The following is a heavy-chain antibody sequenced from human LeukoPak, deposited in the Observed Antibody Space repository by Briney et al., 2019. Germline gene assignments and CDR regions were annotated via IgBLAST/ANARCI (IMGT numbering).Heavy chain of an antibody. CDR3: ARVPGSHYYYYMDV. V-gene: IGHV3-20*01. CDR2: ISKSGRAT. CDR1: GFKFDDYD. Sequence: GGSLRLSCAASGFKFDDYDMSWVRQVPGKGLEYVSGISKSGRATGYGDSVQGRFTISRDNAKNTLFLQMTSLRAEDTALYHCARVPGSHYYYYMDVWGKGAAVTVSS. J-gene: IGHJ6*03.